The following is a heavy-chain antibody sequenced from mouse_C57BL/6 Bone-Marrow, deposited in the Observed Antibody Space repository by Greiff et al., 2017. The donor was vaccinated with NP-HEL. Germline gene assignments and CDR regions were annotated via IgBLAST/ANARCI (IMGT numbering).Heavy chain of an antibody. Sequence: QVHVKQPGAELVKPGASVKLSCKASGYTFTSYWMHWVKQRPGQGLEWIGMIHPNSGSTNYNEKFKSKATLTVDKSSSTAYMQLSSLTSEDSAVYYCARVYYYGTRGYAMDYWGQGTSVTVSS. J-gene: IGHJ4*01. CDR1: GYTFTSYW. CDR2: IHPNSGST. V-gene: IGHV1-64*01. D-gene: IGHD1-1*01. CDR3: ARVYYYGTRGYAMDY.